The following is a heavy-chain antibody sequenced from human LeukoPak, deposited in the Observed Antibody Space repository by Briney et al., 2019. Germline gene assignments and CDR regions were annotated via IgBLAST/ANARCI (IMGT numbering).Heavy chain of an antibody. CDR3: VRDGDDFNFHY. D-gene: IGHD5-24*01. CDR1: GFTFRSYW. CDR2: VIRDGSFT. J-gene: IGHJ4*02. V-gene: IGHV3-74*01. Sequence: GGSLRLSCAASGFTFRSYWMHWVRQAPGKGLEWVSRVIRDGSFTNYADSVQGRFTISRDNAKNTLYLQMSSLRAEDTAVYLCVRDGDDFNFHYWGQGSLVTVSS.